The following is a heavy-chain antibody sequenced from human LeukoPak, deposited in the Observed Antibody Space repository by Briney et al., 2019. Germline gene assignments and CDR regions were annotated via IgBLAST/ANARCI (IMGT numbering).Heavy chain of an antibody. D-gene: IGHD1-26*01. Sequence: GGSLRLSCAASGFTFSNAWMSWVRQAPGKGLEWVGRIKSKTDGGTTDYAAPVKGRFTISRDDSKNTLYLQMNSLKTEDTAVYYCARDLGGYYRLDAFDIWGQGTMVTVSS. CDR2: IKSKTDGGTT. CDR1: GFTFSNAW. J-gene: IGHJ3*02. CDR3: ARDLGGYYRLDAFDI. V-gene: IGHV3-15*01.